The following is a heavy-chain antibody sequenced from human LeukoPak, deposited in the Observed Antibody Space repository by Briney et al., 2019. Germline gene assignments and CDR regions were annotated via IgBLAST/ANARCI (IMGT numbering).Heavy chain of an antibody. J-gene: IGHJ4*02. CDR1: GFSFSDYY. D-gene: IGHD3-10*01. V-gene: IGHV3-11*01. CDR2: ITSSGRTI. Sequence: GRSLRLSCAASGFSFSDYYMSWIRQAPGKGLEWVSYITSSGRTIYYAVSVKGRFSISKDNAKLSLYLQMNSLRAEGTAVYYCARDLAEYYFDYWGQGTLVTVSS. CDR3: ARDLAEYYFDY.